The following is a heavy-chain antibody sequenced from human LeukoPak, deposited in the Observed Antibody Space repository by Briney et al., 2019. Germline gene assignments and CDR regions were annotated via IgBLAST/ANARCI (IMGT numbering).Heavy chain of an antibody. D-gene: IGHD4-17*01. Sequence: GGSLRLSCAASGFTFSSYALSWVRQAPGKGLEWVSAISGSGTTYYPDSAKGRFTISRDNSKNTLYLQMNSLRAEDTAVYYCAKGGDYGDYGAYFDYWGQGTLVTVSS. CDR1: GFTFSSYA. V-gene: IGHV3-23*01. CDR2: ISGSGTT. CDR3: AKGGDYGDYGAYFDY. J-gene: IGHJ4*02.